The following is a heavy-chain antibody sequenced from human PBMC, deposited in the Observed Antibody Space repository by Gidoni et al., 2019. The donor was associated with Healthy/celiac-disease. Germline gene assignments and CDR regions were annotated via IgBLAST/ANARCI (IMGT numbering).Heavy chain of an antibody. Sequence: SYSMNWVRQAPGKGLEWVSSISSSSSYIYYADSVKGRFTISRDNAKNSLYLQMNSLRAEDTAVYYCARDGEEYSSGWFADWGQGTLVTVSS. D-gene: IGHD6-19*01. CDR2: ISSSSSYI. J-gene: IGHJ5*02. CDR3: ARDGEEYSSGWFAD. CDR1: SYS. V-gene: IGHV3-21*06.